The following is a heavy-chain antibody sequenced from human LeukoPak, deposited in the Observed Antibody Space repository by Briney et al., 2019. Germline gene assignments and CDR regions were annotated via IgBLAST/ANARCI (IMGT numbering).Heavy chain of an antibody. D-gene: IGHD3-10*01. V-gene: IGHV4-59*01. CDR3: AGVFTMVRGAEFDP. Sequence: SETLSLTCTVSGGSISSYYWSWIRQPPGKGLEWIGYIYYSGSTNYNPSLKSRVTISVDTSKNQFSLKLSSVTAADTAVYYCAGVFTMVRGAEFDPWGQGTLVTVSS. J-gene: IGHJ5*02. CDR2: IYYSGST. CDR1: GGSISSYY.